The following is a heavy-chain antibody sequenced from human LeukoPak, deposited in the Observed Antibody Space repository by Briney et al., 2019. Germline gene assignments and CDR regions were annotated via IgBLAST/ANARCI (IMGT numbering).Heavy chain of an antibody. V-gene: IGHV1-69*02. J-gene: IGHJ3*02. CDR1: GGTFSSYT. CDR2: IIPILGIA. CDR3: ARVGGSRDGFDAFDI. D-gene: IGHD5-24*01. Sequence: SVKVSCKASGGTFSSYTISWVRQAPGQGLEWMERIIPILGIANYAQKFQGRVTITADKSTSTAYMELSSLRSEDTAVYYCARVGGSRDGFDAFDIWGQGTMVTVSS.